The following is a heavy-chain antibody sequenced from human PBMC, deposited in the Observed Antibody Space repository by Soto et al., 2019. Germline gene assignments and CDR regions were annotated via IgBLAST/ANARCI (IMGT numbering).Heavy chain of an antibody. J-gene: IGHJ4*02. CDR1: GDSFGSGSYY. V-gene: IGHV4-30-4*08. D-gene: IGHD3-3*02. Sequence: SETLSLTCTVSGDSFGSGSYYWCWLRQHPGKGLEWIGYIYTSGNTYYNLSLKSRVTISLDTSKNQFSLKLTSVTAADTAMYYCARVKLAGRGSFHYWGQGTLVTVSS. CDR3: ARVKLAGRGSFHY. CDR2: IYTSGNT.